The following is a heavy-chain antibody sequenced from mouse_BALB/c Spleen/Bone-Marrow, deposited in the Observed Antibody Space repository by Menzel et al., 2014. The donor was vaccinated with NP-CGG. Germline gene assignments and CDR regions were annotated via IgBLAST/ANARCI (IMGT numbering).Heavy chain of an antibody. CDR1: GYTFTRYY. CDR2: IYPGNVNT. D-gene: IGHD2-2*01. J-gene: IGHJ4*01. Sequence: VQLQQSGPELVKPGASVRISCKASGYTFTRYYIQWMKQRPGQGLEWIGWIYPGNVNTKYNERFKGKATLTADKSSSTAYMQLSSLTSEDSAVYFCAMWLRRDYYVMDYWGQGTSVTVSS. CDR3: AMWLRRDYYVMDY. V-gene: IGHV1S56*01.